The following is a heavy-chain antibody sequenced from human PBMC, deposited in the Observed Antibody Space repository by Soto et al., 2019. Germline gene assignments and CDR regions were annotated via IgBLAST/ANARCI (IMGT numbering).Heavy chain of an antibody. CDR1: GSSISSSSYY. CDR3: ARRSATTFGRSWFDS. D-gene: IGHD3-10*02. V-gene: IGHV4-39*01. CDR2: IYYSGRT. Sequence: PSETLSLTCTVSGSSISSSSYYWGWIRQPPGKGLEWIGSIYYSGRTYYNPSLKSRVTISVDTSKNQFSLKLSSVTAADTAVYYCARRSATTFGRSWFDSWGQGNLVTVSS. J-gene: IGHJ5*01.